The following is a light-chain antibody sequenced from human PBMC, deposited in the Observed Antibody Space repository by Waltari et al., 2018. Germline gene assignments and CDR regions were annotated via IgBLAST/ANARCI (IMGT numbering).Light chain of an antibody. J-gene: IGKJ1*01. CDR2: DAS. CDR1: QSVGRY. CDR3: QTYVNLPAK. Sequence: DIVFTPSPATLSLSPGERVTLSCRASQSVGRYLAWYQQNPGQAPRLLIYDASTRATGIPDRFSGSGSGTDVSLTSSRLESEDFAVYYCQTYVNLPAKFGEGTKVEIK. V-gene: IGKV3-20*01.